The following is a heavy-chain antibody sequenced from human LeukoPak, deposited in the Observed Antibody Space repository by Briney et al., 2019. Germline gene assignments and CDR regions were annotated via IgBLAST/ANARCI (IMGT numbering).Heavy chain of an antibody. CDR1: GFTFDDYA. CDR3: AKDGGYSYGLGHAFDI. CDR2: ISWNSGSI. V-gene: IGHV3-9*03. Sequence: GRSLRLSCAASGFTFDDYAMHWVRQAPGKGLEWVSGISWNSGSIGYADSVKGRFTISRDSAKNSLYLQMNSLRAEDMALYYCAKDGGYSYGLGHAFDIWGQGTMVTVSS. D-gene: IGHD5-18*01. J-gene: IGHJ3*02.